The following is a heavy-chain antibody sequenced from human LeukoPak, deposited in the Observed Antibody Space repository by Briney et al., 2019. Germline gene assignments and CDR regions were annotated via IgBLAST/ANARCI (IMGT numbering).Heavy chain of an antibody. CDR1: GFTLSSYE. Sequence: GGSLTLSCAASGFTLSSYEMNWVRQAPGKGLEWVSYSSSSGSTTYYADSVKGRFTISRDNAKSSLYLQMNSLRAEDTAVYYCARGSSGYKYFFDYWGQGTLVTVSS. CDR3: ARGSSGYKYFFDY. V-gene: IGHV3-48*03. D-gene: IGHD6-19*01. J-gene: IGHJ4*02. CDR2: SSSSGSTT.